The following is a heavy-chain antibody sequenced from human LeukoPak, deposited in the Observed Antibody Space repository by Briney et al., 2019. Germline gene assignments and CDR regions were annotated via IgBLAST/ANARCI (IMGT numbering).Heavy chain of an antibody. V-gene: IGHV4-34*01. CDR2: INHSGST. D-gene: IGHD2-2*01. J-gene: IGHJ3*02. CDR1: GGSFSGYY. Sequence: PSETPSLTCAVYGGSFSGYYWSWIRQPPGKGLEWIGEINHSGSTNYNPSLKSRVTISVDTSKNQFSLDLSSVTAADTAVYYCARQKCTSASCLTKNAFDIWGQGTMVTVSS. CDR3: ARQKCTSASCLTKNAFDI.